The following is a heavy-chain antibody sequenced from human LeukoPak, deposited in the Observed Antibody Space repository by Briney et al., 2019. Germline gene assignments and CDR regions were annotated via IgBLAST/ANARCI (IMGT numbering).Heavy chain of an antibody. V-gene: IGHV3-30*18. Sequence: GGSLRLSCAASGFTFSSYGMHWVRQAPGKGLEWVAVISYDVGKKYYADSVKGRFTISRDNSKNTLYLQMNSLRAEDTAVYYCAKSRSDVVDYWGQGTLVTVSS. CDR1: GFTFSSYG. CDR3: AKSRSDVVDY. D-gene: IGHD3-3*01. J-gene: IGHJ4*02. CDR2: ISYDVGKK.